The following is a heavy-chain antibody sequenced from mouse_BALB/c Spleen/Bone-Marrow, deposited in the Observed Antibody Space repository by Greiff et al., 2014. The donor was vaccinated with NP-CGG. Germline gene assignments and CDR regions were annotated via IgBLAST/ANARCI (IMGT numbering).Heavy chain of an antibody. CDR1: GFTSNTYA. CDR2: IRSKSNNYAT. V-gene: IGHV10-1*02. Sequence: DVKLVESGGGLVQPKGSLKLSCAASGFTSNTYAMNWVRQAPGKGLEWVARIRSKSNNYATYYADSVKDRFTISRDDSQSMLYLQTNNLKTEDTAMYYCVRQRYYYGSSDWYFDVWGAGTTVTVSS. J-gene: IGHJ1*01. CDR3: VRQRYYYGSSDWYFDV. D-gene: IGHD1-1*01.